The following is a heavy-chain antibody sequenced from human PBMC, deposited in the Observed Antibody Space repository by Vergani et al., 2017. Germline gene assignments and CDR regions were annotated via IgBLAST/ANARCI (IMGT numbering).Heavy chain of an antibody. D-gene: IGHD3-3*01. Sequence: EVQLVESGGGLVQPGGSLRLSCAASGFTFSSYEMNWVRQAPGKGLEWISYISSRGNTVYYADSVKGRFTISRDNAKNSLYLQMNSLRAEDTAVYYCARDFSRITIFGVVIITPPGYWGQGTLVTVSS. V-gene: IGHV3-48*03. CDR1: GFTFSSYE. CDR3: ARDFSRITIFGVVIITPPGY. CDR2: ISSRGNTV. J-gene: IGHJ4*02.